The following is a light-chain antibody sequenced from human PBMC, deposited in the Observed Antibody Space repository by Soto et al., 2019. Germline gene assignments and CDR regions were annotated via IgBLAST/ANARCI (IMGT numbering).Light chain of an antibody. CDR1: SSDVGSYNL. J-gene: IGLJ2*01. V-gene: IGLV2-23*01. CDR2: EGS. CDR3: CSYAGSSTPHVV. Sequence: QSVLTQPASVSGSPGQSITISCTGTSSDVGSYNLVSWYQQHPGKAPKLMIYEGSKRPSGVSNRFSGSKSGNTASLIISGLQAEDEADYYCCSYAGSSTPHVVFGGGTKLTVL.